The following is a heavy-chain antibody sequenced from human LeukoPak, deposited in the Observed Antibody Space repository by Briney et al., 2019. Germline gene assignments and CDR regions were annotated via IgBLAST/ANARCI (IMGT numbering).Heavy chain of an antibody. CDR3: AKENYDILTGYYRGPFDY. J-gene: IGHJ4*02. Sequence: GGSLRLSCAASGFTFSSYAMSWVRQAPGKGLGWVSAISGSGGSTYYADSVKGRFTISRDNSKNTLYLQMNSLRAEDTAVYYCAKENYDILTGYYRGPFDYWGQGTLVTVSS. V-gene: IGHV3-23*01. D-gene: IGHD3-9*01. CDR2: ISGSGGST. CDR1: GFTFSSYA.